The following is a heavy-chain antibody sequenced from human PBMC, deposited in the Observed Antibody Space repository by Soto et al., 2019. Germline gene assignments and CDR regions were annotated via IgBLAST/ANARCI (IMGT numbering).Heavy chain of an antibody. CDR1: GFTFSSYA. J-gene: IGHJ4*02. CDR2: ISYDGSNK. V-gene: IGHV3-30-3*01. D-gene: IGHD3-10*01. CDR3: ARDGPGVYYFDY. Sequence: GGSLRLSCAASGFTFSSYAMHWVRQAPGKGLEWVAVISYDGSNKYYADSVKGRFTISRDNSKNTLYLQMNSLRAEDTAVYYCARDGPGVYYFDYWRQVTLVTVSS.